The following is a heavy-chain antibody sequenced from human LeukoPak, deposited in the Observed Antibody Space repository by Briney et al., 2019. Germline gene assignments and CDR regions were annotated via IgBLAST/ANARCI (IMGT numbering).Heavy chain of an antibody. V-gene: IGHV3-23*01. D-gene: IGHD2-2*01. J-gene: IGHJ4*02. CDR2: ISGSGGST. Sequence: GGSLRLSCAASGFTFSSYAMSWVRQAPGKGLEWVSAISGSGGSTYYADSVEGRFTISRDNSKNTLYLQMNSLRAEDTAVYYCAKDQGIVVVPAAILHFGFDYWGQGTLVTVSS. CDR3: AKDQGIVVVPAAILHFGFDY. CDR1: GFTFSSYA.